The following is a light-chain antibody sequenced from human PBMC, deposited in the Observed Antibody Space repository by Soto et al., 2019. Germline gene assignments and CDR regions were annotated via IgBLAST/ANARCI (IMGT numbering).Light chain of an antibody. J-gene: IGKJ2*01. CDR2: GAS. Sequence: EIVMTQSPGTLSVSPGERATLSCRASQSVSSNLAWYQQKPGQAPRLLIYGASTRAAGIPARFSGSGSGTEFTLTISSLQSEDFAVYYCQQRTNWPPFNFGQGTKLEIK. CDR1: QSVSSN. CDR3: QQRTNWPPFN. V-gene: IGKV3-15*01.